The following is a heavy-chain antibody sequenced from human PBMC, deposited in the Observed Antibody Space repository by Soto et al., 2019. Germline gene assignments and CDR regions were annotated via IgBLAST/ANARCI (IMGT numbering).Heavy chain of an antibody. V-gene: IGHV4-39*01. D-gene: IGHD4-4*01. CDR2: IYYSGST. J-gene: IGHJ6*02. CDR3: LTTVTNSDFHTDYYYYGMDV. Sequence: PSETLSLTCTVSGGSISSSSYYWGWIRQPPGKGLEWIGSIYYSGSTYYNPSLKSRVTISVDTSKNQFSLKLSSVTAADTAVYYCLTTVTNSDFHTDYYYYGMDVWGQGTTVTVYS. CDR1: GGSISSSSYY.